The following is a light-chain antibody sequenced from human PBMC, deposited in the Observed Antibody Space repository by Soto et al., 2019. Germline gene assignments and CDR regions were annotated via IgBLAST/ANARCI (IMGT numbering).Light chain of an antibody. Sequence: SGLTQPPSASGSPGQSVTISCTGTSSDVGVYNSVSWYQQHPAQAPKLMIYDVSKRPSGVPDRFSGSKSGNTASLTVSGLQAEDEAEYYCSSYAGTHIVFGTGTKVPVL. V-gene: IGLV2-8*01. CDR3: SSYAGTHIV. CDR2: DVS. J-gene: IGLJ1*01. CDR1: SSDVGVYNS.